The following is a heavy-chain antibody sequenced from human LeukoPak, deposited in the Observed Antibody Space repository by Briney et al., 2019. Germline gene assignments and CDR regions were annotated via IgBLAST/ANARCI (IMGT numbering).Heavy chain of an antibody. CDR2: ISSSSSTI. CDR3: ARGADSGYENLVY. D-gene: IGHD5-12*01. CDR1: GFTFSRYS. J-gene: IGHJ4*02. V-gene: IGHV3-48*02. Sequence: QPGGSLRLPCAASGFTFSRYSMNWVRQAPGKGLEWVSYISSSSSTIYYADSVKGRFTISRDNAKNSLDLQMSSLRDEDTAVYYCARGADSGYENLVYWGQGTLVTVSS.